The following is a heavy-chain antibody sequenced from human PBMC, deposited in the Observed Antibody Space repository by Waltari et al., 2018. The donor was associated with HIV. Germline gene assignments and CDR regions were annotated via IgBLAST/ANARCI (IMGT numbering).Heavy chain of an antibody. CDR3: VRDSYGFDT. CDR2: TYYRSELHH. CDR1: GDSVSSDTAA. Sequence: QVKLKQSGPGLVEASHSIFLSCVISGDSVSSDTAAWNWVRQSPAGGRQWLGKTYYRSELHHGYSFSLKGRMVINSDTEKNQFSLHLGSVTPGDTATYYCVRDSYGFDTWGEGTLVTVPP. J-gene: IGHJ5*02. D-gene: IGHD5-18*01. V-gene: IGHV6-1*01.